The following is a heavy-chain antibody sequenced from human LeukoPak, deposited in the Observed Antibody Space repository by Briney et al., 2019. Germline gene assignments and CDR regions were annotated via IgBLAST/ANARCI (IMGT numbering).Heavy chain of an antibody. V-gene: IGHV3-23*01. CDR2: ISGSGGAT. CDR3: AKDEQYYDFWSGFDY. Sequence: RSGGSLRLSCAASGFTFSSYAMNWVRQTPGKGLEWVSTISGSGGATYYSDSVKGRFAISRDNSKNTLYLQMNSPRAEDTAVYYCAKDEQYYDFWSGFDYWGQGTLVTVSS. D-gene: IGHD3-3*01. CDR1: GFTFSSYA. J-gene: IGHJ4*02.